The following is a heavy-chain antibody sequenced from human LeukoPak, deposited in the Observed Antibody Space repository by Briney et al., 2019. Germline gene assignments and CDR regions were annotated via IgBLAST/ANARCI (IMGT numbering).Heavy chain of an antibody. Sequence: PGGSLRLSCAASGFTVSSNYMSWVRQAPGKGLEWVSVIYSGGSTYYADSVKGRFTISRVNSKNTLYLQMNSLRAEDTAVYYCARSNSSGYNFDYWGQGTLVTVSS. V-gene: IGHV3-53*01. CDR3: ARSNSSGYNFDY. CDR2: IYSGGST. CDR1: GFTVSSNY. D-gene: IGHD6-19*01. J-gene: IGHJ4*02.